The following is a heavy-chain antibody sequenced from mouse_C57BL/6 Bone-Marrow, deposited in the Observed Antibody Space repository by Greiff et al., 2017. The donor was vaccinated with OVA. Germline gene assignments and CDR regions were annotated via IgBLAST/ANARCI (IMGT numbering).Heavy chain of an antibody. Sequence: EVQGVESGEGLVKPGGSLKLSCAASGFTFSSYAMSWVRQTPEKRLEWVAYISSGGDYIYYADTVKGRFTISRDNARNTLYLQMSSLKSEDTAMYYCTREDYYDYFDYWGQGTTLTVSS. V-gene: IGHV5-9-1*02. J-gene: IGHJ2*01. CDR1: GFTFSSYA. D-gene: IGHD1-1*01. CDR3: TREDYYDYFDY. CDR2: ISSGGDYI.